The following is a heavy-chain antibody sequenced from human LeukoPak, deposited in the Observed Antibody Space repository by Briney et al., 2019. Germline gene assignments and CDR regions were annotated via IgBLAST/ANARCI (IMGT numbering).Heavy chain of an antibody. D-gene: IGHD2-2*01. Sequence: PGESLKISCKGSGYSFTSYWIGWVRRMPGKGLEWMGIIYPGDSDTRYSPSFQGQVTISADKSISTAYLQWSSLKASDTAMYYCARQNYCSSTSCYFFDYWGQGTLVTVSS. CDR2: IYPGDSDT. CDR3: ARQNYCSSTSCYFFDY. J-gene: IGHJ4*02. V-gene: IGHV5-51*01. CDR1: GYSFTSYW.